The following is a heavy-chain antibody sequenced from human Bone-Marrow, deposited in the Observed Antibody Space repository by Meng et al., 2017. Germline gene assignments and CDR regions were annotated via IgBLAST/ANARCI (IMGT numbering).Heavy chain of an antibody. J-gene: IGHJ5*02. CDR2: INPNSGGT. Sequence: QVQLWQSGAEVKKPGASVQVSCKASGYTFTGYYMHWVRQAPGQGLEWMGRINPNSGGTNYAQKFQGRVTMTRDTSISTAYMELSRLRSEDTAVYYCARRGWFGELLFPFDPWGQGTLVTVSS. D-gene: IGHD3-10*01. CDR1: GYTFTGYY. V-gene: IGHV1-2*06. CDR3: ARRGWFGELLFPFDP.